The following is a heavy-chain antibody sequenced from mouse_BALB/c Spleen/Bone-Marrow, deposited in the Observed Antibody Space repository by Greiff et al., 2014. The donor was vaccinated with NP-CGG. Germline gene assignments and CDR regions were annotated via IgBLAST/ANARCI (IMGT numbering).Heavy chain of an antibody. D-gene: IGHD2-14*01. CDR2: IFPGDGTT. J-gene: IGHJ3*01. CDR1: GYTFTTYD. V-gene: IGHV1S56*01. Sequence: QVQLQQPGAELVKPGASVKLSCKASGYTFTTYDINWVRQRPEQGLEWIGWIFPGDGTTKYNEKFKGKATLTTDKSSSTAYMQFSRLTSEDSAVYFCARNYRYAWFVYWGQGTLVTVSA. CDR3: ARNYRYAWFVY.